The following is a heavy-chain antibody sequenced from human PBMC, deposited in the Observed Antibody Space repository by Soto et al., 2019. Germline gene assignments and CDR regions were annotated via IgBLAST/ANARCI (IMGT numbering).Heavy chain of an antibody. J-gene: IGHJ6*02. CDR2: TYPGDSDT. CDR3: AASIFYYGMDV. Sequence: GESLKISCKGSGYTFTNYWIGWVRQMPGKGPEWMGITYPGDSDTKYNPSFQGQVTISADKSITTTYLQWSSLKASGTAIYYCAASIFYYGMDVWGQGTTVTVSS. V-gene: IGHV5-51*01. CDR1: GYTFTNYW.